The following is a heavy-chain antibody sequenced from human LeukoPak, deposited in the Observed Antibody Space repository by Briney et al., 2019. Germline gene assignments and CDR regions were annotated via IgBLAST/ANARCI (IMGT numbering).Heavy chain of an antibody. CDR1: GYTFTSYD. D-gene: IGHD3-10*01. CDR3: ARGRRFGELFGYYYYMDV. J-gene: IGHJ6*03. V-gene: IGHV1-8*03. CDR2: MNPNSGNT. Sequence: GASVKVSCKASGYTFTSYDINWVRQATGQGLEWMGWMNPNSGNTGYAQKFQGRVTITWNTSISTAYMELSSLRSEDTAVYYCARGRRFGELFGYYYYMDVWGKGTTVTVSS.